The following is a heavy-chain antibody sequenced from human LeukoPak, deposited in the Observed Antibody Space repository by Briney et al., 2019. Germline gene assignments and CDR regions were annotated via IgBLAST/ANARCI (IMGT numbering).Heavy chain of an antibody. CDR1: GGSISSYY. D-gene: IGHD3-16*02. CDR3: ARAPTYRY. V-gene: IGHV4-34*01. CDR2: INHSGST. J-gene: IGHJ4*02. Sequence: SETLSLTCTVSGGSISSYYWSWIRQPPGKGLEWIGEINHSGSTNYNPSLKSRVTISVDTSKNQFSLKLSSVTAADTAVYYCARAPTYRYWGQGTLVTVSS.